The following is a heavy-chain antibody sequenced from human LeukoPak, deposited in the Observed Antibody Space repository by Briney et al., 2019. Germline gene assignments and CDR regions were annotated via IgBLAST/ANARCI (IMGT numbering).Heavy chain of an antibody. CDR1: EFIFSGHW. Sequence: GGSLRLSCAASEFIFSGHWMNWVRQAPGKGLEWVANIKQDGSEKQYVDSVRGRFTISRDNAKNSLYLQMNSLRVEDTAAYYCARDGFVGAADYWGQGTLVTVSS. CDR3: ARDGFVGAADY. CDR2: IKQDGSEK. J-gene: IGHJ4*02. V-gene: IGHV3-7*01. D-gene: IGHD6-13*01.